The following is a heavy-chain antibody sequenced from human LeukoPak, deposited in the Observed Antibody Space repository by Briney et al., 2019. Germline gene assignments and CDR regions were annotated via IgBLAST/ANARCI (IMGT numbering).Heavy chain of an antibody. J-gene: IGHJ4*02. D-gene: IGHD5-12*01. Sequence: PGRSLRLSCAASGFTFSSYAMSWVRQAPGKGLEWVSTISGSFGSTYYADSVEGRFTISRDNSKNTMSLQLNSLRAEDTAVYYCAQSPKIVTTPRFDYWGQGTLVTVSS. CDR2: ISGSFGST. V-gene: IGHV3-23*01. CDR1: GFTFSSYA. CDR3: AQSPKIVTTPRFDY.